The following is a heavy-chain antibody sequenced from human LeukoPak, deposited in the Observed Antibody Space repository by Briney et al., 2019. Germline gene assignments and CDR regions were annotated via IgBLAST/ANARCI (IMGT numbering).Heavy chain of an antibody. CDR2: IYYSGNT. D-gene: IGHD3-10*01. Sequence: SETLSLTCSVSGHSISCSGCYWGWIRQPPGKGLEWIGNIYYSGNTYYNPSLKSRVTISLDTSKNQFSLKLSSMTAADTAVYYCARGVSGLLWLGEPAYWYFDLWGRGTLVTVPS. CDR3: ARGVSGLLWLGEPAYWYFDL. CDR1: GHSISCSGCY. J-gene: IGHJ2*01. V-gene: IGHV4-39*07.